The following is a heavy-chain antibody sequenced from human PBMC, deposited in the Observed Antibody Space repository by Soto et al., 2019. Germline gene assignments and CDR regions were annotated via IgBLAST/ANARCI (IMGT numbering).Heavy chain of an antibody. V-gene: IGHV3-23*01. CDR3: AKDLCGGDCYSDY. J-gene: IGHJ4*02. Sequence: GGSLRLACAASGFTFSSYAMSWVRQAPGKGLEWVSAISGSGGSTYYADSVKGRFTISRDNSKNTLYLQMNSLRAEDTAVYYCAKDLCGGDCYSDYWGQGTLVTVSS. D-gene: IGHD2-21*01. CDR2: ISGSGGST. CDR1: GFTFSSYA.